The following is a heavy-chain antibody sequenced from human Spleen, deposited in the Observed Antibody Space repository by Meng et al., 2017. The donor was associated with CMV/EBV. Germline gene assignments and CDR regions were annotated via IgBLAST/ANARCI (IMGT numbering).Heavy chain of an antibody. CDR1: GFTFSSYS. V-gene: IGHV3-23*01. J-gene: IGHJ4*02. D-gene: IGHD2-2*01. CDR2: ISGSGGGT. Sequence: GESLKISCAASGFTFSSYSMNWVRQAPGKGLEWVSGISGSGGGTYHADAVKGRFTISRDNSKNTLYLQMNSLRAEDTAVYCCATTGGTYGSSSSCLHYCEYWCQGTLVTVSS. CDR3: ATTGGTYGSSSSCLHYCEY.